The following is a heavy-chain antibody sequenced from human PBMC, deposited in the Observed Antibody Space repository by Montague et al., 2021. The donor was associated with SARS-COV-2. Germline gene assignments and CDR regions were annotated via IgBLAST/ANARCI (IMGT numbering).Heavy chain of an antibody. CDR1: GGSISSGGYY. D-gene: IGHD5-12*01. CDR3: ARDRYSGYVLDAFDI. CDR2: IYYSGST. V-gene: IGHV4-31*03. J-gene: IGHJ3*02. Sequence: TLSLTCTVSGGSISSGGYYWSWIRQHPGKSLEWIGYIYYSGSTYYNPSLKSRVTISVDTSKNQFSLKLSSVTAADTAVYYCARDRYSGYVLDAFDIWGQGTMVTVSS.